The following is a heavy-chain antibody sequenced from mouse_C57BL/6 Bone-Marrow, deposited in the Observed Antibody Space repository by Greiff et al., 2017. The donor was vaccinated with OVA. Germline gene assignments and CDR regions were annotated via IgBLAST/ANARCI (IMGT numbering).Heavy chain of an antibody. CDR3: ARDRDGFYYAMDY. CDR2: INYDGSST. J-gene: IGHJ4*01. CDR1: GFTFSDYY. V-gene: IGHV5-16*01. D-gene: IGHD3-3*01. Sequence: EVKLVESAGGLVQPGSSMKLSCTASGFTFSDYYMAWVRQVPEKGLDWVANINYDGSSTYYLDSLKSRFIISRDNAKNILYLQMSSLKSEDTATYYCARDRDGFYYAMDYWGQGTSVTVSS.